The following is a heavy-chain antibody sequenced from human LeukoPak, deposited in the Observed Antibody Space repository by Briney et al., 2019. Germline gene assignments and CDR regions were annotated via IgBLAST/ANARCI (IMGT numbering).Heavy chain of an antibody. CDR3: ARDSSGYDRGGFDY. CDR1: GGSISSYY. V-gene: IGHV4-59*01. D-gene: IGHD5-12*01. Sequence: PSETLSLTCTVSGGSISSYYWSWIRQPPGKGLERIGYIYYSGSTNYNPSLKSRVTISVDTSKNQFSLKLSSVTAADTAVYYCARDSSGYDRGGFDYWGQGTLVTVSS. CDR2: IYYSGST. J-gene: IGHJ4*02.